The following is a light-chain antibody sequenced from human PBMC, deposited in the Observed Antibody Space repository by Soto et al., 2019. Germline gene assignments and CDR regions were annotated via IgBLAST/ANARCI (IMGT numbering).Light chain of an antibody. CDR2: DVS. CDR3: SSYTSSSKGV. Sequence: QSALTQPASVSGSPGQSITISCTGTSSDVGGYNYVSWYQQHPGKAPKLMIYDVSNRPSGVSNRFSGSKSGNTASLTISGLQAEDEADYYCSSYTSSSKGVFGTGTKLTVL. J-gene: IGLJ1*01. CDR1: SSDVGGYNY. V-gene: IGLV2-14*01.